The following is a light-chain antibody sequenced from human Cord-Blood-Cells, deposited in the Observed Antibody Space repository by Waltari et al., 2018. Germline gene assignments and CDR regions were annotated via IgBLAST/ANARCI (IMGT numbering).Light chain of an antibody. CDR2: AAS. CDR3: QQYYSYPFT. CDR1: QGISSY. V-gene: IGKV1-8*01. J-gene: IGKJ3*01. Sequence: AIRMTQSPSSFSASTGDRVTITCRASQGISSYLAWYQQKPEKAPKLLIYAASTLQSGVPSRFSGRGSGTDFTLTISCLQSEDFATYYCQQYYSYPFTFGPGTKVDIK.